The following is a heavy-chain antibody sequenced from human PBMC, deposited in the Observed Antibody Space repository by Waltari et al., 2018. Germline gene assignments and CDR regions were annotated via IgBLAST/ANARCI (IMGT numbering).Heavy chain of an antibody. CDR1: GGSISSSSYY. D-gene: IGHD6-19*01. Sequence: QLQLQESGPGLVKPSETLSLTCTVSGGSISSSSYYWGWIRQPPGTGLEWIGSIYYSGRTYYNPSLKSRVTISVDTSKNQFSLKLSSVTAADTAVYYCARDLSSYSSGWYYYYYGMDVWGQGTTVTVSS. CDR2: IYYSGRT. CDR3: ARDLSSYSSGWYYYYYGMDV. V-gene: IGHV4-39*07. J-gene: IGHJ6*02.